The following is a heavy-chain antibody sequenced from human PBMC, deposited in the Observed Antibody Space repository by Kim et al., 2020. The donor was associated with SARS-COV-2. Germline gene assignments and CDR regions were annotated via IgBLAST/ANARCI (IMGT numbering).Heavy chain of an antibody. V-gene: IGHV3-30*18. Sequence: GGSLRLSCAASGFTFSSYGMHWVRQAPGKGLEWVAVISYDGSKKYYADSVKGRFTISRDNSKNTLYLQMNSLRAEDTAVYYCAKDVRIYYEFWRCYCMGWGRDGMDLWRQETAVTVSS. D-gene: IGHD3-3*01. CDR3: AKDVRIYYEFWRCYCMGWGRDGMDL. CDR2: ISYDGSKK. J-gene: IGHJ6*02. CDR1: GFTFSSYG.